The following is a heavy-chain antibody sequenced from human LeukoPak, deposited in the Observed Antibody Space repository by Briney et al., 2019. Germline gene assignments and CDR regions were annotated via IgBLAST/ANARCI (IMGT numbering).Heavy chain of an antibody. CDR3: AKHSLAYCGGDCCSYYFDY. Sequence: ASVKVSCKASGYTFTGYYMHWVRQAPGQGLEWMGWINPNSGGTNYAQKFQGRVTMTRDTSISTAYMELSRLRSDDTAVYYCAKHSLAYCGGDCCSYYFDYWGQGTLVTVSS. CDR1: GYTFTGYY. V-gene: IGHV1-2*02. CDR2: INPNSGGT. J-gene: IGHJ4*02. D-gene: IGHD2-21*02.